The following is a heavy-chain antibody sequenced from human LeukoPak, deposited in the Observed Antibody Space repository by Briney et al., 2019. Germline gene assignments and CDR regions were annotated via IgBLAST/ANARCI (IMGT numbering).Heavy chain of an antibody. CDR3: ARVFNFWSGYYRDS. CDR1: GFAFSSYW. Sequence: GGSLRLSCAASGFAFSSYWMSWVRQAPGKGLEWVANIKQDGSEQYYVASVKGRFTASRDNAKSSLYLQMNSLRAEDTAVYYCARVFNFWSGYYRDSWGQGTLVTVSS. V-gene: IGHV3-7*04. CDR2: IKQDGSEQ. J-gene: IGHJ4*02. D-gene: IGHD3-3*01.